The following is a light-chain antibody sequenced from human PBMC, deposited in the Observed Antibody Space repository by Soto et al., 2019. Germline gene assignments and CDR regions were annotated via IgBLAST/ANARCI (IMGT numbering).Light chain of an antibody. CDR1: QTLNSN. V-gene: IGKV3-15*01. Sequence: EILMTQSPAILSVSPGGRATLSCRASQTLNSNVAWYQQKPGQAPRLLIFDTSSRATGIPATFSGSGSGTDVPLTISSRQSEDFALYYCRQYNNWPPTFGQGTKV. J-gene: IGKJ1*01. CDR3: RQYNNWPPT. CDR2: DTS.